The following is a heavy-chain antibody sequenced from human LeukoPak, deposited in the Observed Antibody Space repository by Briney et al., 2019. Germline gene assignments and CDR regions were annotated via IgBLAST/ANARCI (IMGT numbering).Heavy chain of an antibody. D-gene: IGHD3-10*01. CDR1: GFTFSSYS. Sequence: GGSLRLSCAVSGFTFSSYSMNWVRQAPGKGLEGVSYISRCRSTIHYADSVEGRFTISRDNAKSSLFVQVNSLRAEDTGVYFCARIPLSKTMVDYWGQGTLVPVSS. J-gene: IGHJ4*02. CDR2: ISRCRSTI. CDR3: ARIPLSKTMVDY. V-gene: IGHV3-48*01.